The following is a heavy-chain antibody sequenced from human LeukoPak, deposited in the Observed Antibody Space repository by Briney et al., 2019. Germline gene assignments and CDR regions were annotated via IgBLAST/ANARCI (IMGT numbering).Heavy chain of an antibody. CDR2: IYTSGST. Sequence: SETLSLTCTVSGCSISSYYWSWIRQPAGKGLEWIGRIYTSGSTNYNPSLKSRVTMSVDTSKNQFSLKLSSVTAADTAVYYCARDRAYGDETGWFDPWGQGTLVTVSS. J-gene: IGHJ5*02. CDR3: ARDRAYGDETGWFDP. V-gene: IGHV4-4*07. D-gene: IGHD4-17*01. CDR1: GCSISSYY.